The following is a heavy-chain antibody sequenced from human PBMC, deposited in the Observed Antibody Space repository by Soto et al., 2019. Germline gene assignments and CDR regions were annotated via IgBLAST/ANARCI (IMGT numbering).Heavy chain of an antibody. CDR3: ARSPPSSYYGGSGTFDY. CDR2: AYHSGST. Sequence: QLQLQESGPGLVRPSGTLSLTCAVSGGFTSTNNWWSWVRQPPGKGLEWIGDAYHSGSTEYNPSPKSRVSISVEMSKNQISLKLTSATAADTAVYYCARSPPSSYYGGSGTFDYWGQGTLVTVSS. J-gene: IGHJ4*02. D-gene: IGHD3-10*01. CDR1: GGFTSTNNW. V-gene: IGHV4-4*02.